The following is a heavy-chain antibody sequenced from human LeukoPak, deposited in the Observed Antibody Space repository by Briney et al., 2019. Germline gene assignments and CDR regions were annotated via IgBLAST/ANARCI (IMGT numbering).Heavy chain of an antibody. D-gene: IGHD3-10*01. J-gene: IGHJ5*02. CDR2: IIPILGIA. CDR1: GYTFTSYG. CDR3: ARDTHTMTAGT. V-gene: IGHV1-69*04. Sequence: GASVKASCKASGYTFTSYGISWVRQAPGQGLEWMGRIIPILGIANYAQKFQGRVTIIADKSTSTAYMELSSLRSEDTAVYYCARDTHTMTAGTWGQGTLVTVSS.